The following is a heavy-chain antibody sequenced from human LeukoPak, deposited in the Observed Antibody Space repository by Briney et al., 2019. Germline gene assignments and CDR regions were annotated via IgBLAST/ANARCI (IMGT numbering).Heavy chain of an antibody. CDR1: GFTFSSYG. J-gene: IGHJ4*02. D-gene: IGHD1-26*01. V-gene: IGHV3-23*01. Sequence: GGSLRLSCAASGFTFSSYGMSWVRQAPGKGLEWVSAISGSGGSTYYADSVKGRFTISRDNSKNTLYLQMNSLRAEDTAVYYCAKSLSKVGANYFDYWGQGTLVTVSS. CDR3: AKSLSKVGANYFDY. CDR2: ISGSGGST.